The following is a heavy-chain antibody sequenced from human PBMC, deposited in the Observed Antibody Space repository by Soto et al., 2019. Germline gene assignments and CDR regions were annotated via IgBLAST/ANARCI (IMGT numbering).Heavy chain of an antibody. D-gene: IGHD4-17*01. Sequence: GGSLRLSCAASGFTFSSYSMNWVRQAPGKGLEWVSSISSSSSYIYYAGSVKGRFTISRDNAKNSLYLQMNSLRAEDTAVYYCARLPWDGDLRGNYYYGMDVWGQGTTVTVSS. CDR1: GFTFSSYS. J-gene: IGHJ6*02. CDR2: ISSSSSYI. CDR3: ARLPWDGDLRGNYYYGMDV. V-gene: IGHV3-21*01.